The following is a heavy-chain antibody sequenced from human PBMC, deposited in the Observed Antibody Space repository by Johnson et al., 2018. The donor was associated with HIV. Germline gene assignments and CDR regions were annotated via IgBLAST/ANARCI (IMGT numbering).Heavy chain of an antibody. J-gene: IGHJ3*02. V-gene: IGHV3-73*02. CDR2: IRSKANIYAT. Sequence: VQLVESGGGLVQPGGSLKLSCAASGFTFSGSAMHWVRQASGKGLEWVGRIRSKANIYATAYAASVKGRFTISRDDSKNTAYLQMNSLKTEDTAVYYCAGVVTGAFDIWGPGTVVSVSS. CDR3: AGVVTGAFDI. CDR1: GFTFSGSA. D-gene: IGHD2-21*02.